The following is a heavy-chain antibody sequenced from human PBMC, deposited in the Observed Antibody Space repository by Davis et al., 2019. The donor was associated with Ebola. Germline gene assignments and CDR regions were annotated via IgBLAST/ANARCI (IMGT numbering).Heavy chain of an antibody. J-gene: IGHJ4*02. CDR2: IRSKANSYAT. D-gene: IGHD3-3*01. V-gene: IGHV3-73*01. Sequence: GESLKISCAASGFTFSGSAMHWVRQASGKGLEWVGRIRSKANSYATTYAASVKGRFTISSDDSKNTADLQMNSLKTEDPAVYYCTTDPPPPYDWDYWGQGTLVTVSS. CDR3: TTDPPPPYDWDY. CDR1: GFTFSGSA.